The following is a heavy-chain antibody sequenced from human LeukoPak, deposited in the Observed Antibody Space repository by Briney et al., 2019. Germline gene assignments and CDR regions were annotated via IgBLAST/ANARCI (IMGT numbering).Heavy chain of an antibody. V-gene: IGHV4-34*01. D-gene: IGHD2-2*01. CDR3: ARGPDIVVVPAAPYVPFDY. CDR2: INHSGST. Sequence: PSETLSLTCTVSGGSISSYYWSWIRQPPGKGLEWIGEINHSGSTNYNPSLKSRVTISVDTSKNQFSLKLSSVTAADTAVYYCARGPDIVVVPAAPYVPFDYWGQGTLVTVSS. CDR1: GGSISSYY. J-gene: IGHJ4*02.